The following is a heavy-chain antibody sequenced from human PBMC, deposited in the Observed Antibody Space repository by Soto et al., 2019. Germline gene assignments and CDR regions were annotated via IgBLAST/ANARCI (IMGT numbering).Heavy chain of an antibody. Sequence: GGSLRLSCTASGFDLRSYPMHWVRQAPWKGLKPVSAIRVNGGNTYYADSVKGRFTISRENSKNTLYLQIGGLTIEYMALYYCARERPAGSYGYWGRGTLVTVSS. V-gene: IGHV3-64*02. CDR3: ARERPAGSYGY. CDR2: IRVNGGNT. J-gene: IGHJ4*02. D-gene: IGHD1-26*01. CDR1: GFDLRSYP.